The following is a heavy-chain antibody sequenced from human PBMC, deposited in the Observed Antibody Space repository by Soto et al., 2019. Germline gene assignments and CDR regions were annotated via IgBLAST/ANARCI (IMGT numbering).Heavy chain of an antibody. V-gene: IGHV4-31*03. CDR1: GGPIHSGDYY. CDR3: AREGGSYDSGGFLIRGAFDI. D-gene: IGHD3-22*01. Sequence: QVQLQESGPGLVKPSQTLSLTCTVSGGPIHSGDYYWTWIRQHPEKGLEWIGHIHYRGNTYYRPHLESRIPISVDTSKNQFSLRLTSVTAADTAVYYCAREGGSYDSGGFLIRGAFDIGGRGPLVTVSS. J-gene: IGHJ3*02. CDR2: IHYRGNT.